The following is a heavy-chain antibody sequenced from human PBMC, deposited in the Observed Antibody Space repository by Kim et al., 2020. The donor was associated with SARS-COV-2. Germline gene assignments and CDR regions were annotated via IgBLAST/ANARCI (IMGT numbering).Heavy chain of an antibody. V-gene: IGHV1-69*13. CDR2: IIPIFGMP. J-gene: IGHJ4*02. CDR3: AKKEIVGPLDY. D-gene: IGHD2-15*01. Sequence: SVKVSCKASGGTFGTYTITLVRQAPGQGLEWIGGIIPIFGMPDYAQNFQGRVTISADESTTTAYMELSSLRSEDTAVYYCAKKEIVGPLDYWGQGTLVAVSS. CDR1: GGTFGTYT.